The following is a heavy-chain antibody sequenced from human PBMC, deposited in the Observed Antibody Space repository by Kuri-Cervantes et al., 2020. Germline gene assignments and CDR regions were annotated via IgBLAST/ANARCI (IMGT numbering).Heavy chain of an antibody. Sequence: SVKVSCKASGFTFTSSAVQWVRQARGQRLEWIGWIVVSSGNTNYAQKFQGRVTITADKSTSTAYMELSSLRSEDTAVYYCASSIVPAAEAAFDYWGQGTLVTVSS. V-gene: IGHV1-58*01. CDR3: ASSIVPAAEAAFDY. CDR1: GFTFTSSA. CDR2: IVVSSGNT. J-gene: IGHJ4*02. D-gene: IGHD2-2*01.